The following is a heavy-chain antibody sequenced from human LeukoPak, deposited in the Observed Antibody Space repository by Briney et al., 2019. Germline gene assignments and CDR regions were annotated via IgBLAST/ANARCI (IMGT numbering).Heavy chain of an antibody. Sequence: SQTLSLTCTVSGGSISSGSYYWSWIRQPAGKGLEWIGRIYTSGSTNSNPSLKSRVTISVDTSKNQFSLKLSSVTAADTAVYYCARDSSGYYFFDYWGQGTLVTVSS. CDR1: GGSISSGSYY. CDR3: ARDSSGYYFFDY. D-gene: IGHD3-22*01. CDR2: IYTSGST. J-gene: IGHJ4*02. V-gene: IGHV4-61*02.